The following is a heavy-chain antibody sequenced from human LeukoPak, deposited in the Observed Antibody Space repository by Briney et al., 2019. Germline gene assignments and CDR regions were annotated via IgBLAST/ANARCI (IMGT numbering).Heavy chain of an antibody. J-gene: IGHJ6*02. Sequence: ASVKVSCKASGYTFTSYYMHWVRQAPGQGLEWMGVINPSGGSTSYAQKFQGRVTMTRDTSTSTVYMELRSLRSEDTAVYYCARDDGQDYYGMDVWGQGTTVTVSS. CDR3: ARDDGQDYYGMDV. CDR1: GYTFTSYY. V-gene: IGHV1-46*01. D-gene: IGHD5-24*01. CDR2: INPSGGST.